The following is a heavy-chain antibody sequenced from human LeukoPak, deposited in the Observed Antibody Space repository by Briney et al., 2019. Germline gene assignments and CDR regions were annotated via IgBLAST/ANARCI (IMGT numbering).Heavy chain of an antibody. CDR3: ARGNTSAWYPFDY. V-gene: IGHV3-72*01. D-gene: IGHD6-19*01. CDR1: GFTFSSYD. CDR2: TGNKANSYTT. J-gene: IGHJ4*02. Sequence: PGGSLRLSCAASGFTFSSYDMSWVRRAPGKGLEWVGRTGNKANSYTTEYAASVKGRFTTSRDDSKNSLFLQMNSLKSEDTAVYYCARGNTSAWYPFDYWGQGTLVTVSS.